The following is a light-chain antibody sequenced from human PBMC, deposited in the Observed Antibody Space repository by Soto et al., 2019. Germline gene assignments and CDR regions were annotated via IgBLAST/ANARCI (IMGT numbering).Light chain of an antibody. J-gene: IGLJ1*01. V-gene: IGLV2-14*01. CDR3: ISYTSSSTLGV. CDR2: EVS. Sequence: QSALTQPASVSGSPGQSITISCTGTSSDVGGYNYVSWYQQHPGKAPKRMIYEVSNRPSGVSNRFSGSKSGNTASLTISGLQAEDEADYYCISYTSSSTLGVFGTGTKVTVL. CDR1: SSDVGGYNY.